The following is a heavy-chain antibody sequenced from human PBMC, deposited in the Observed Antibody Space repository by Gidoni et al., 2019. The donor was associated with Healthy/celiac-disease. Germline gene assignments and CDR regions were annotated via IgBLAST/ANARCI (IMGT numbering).Heavy chain of an antibody. D-gene: IGHD2-15*01. V-gene: IGHV1-69*04. CDR2: IIPIRGIA. CDR3: ARDGGYCSGGSCYSEHSKYNWFDP. Sequence: QVQLVQSGAEVKKTGSSVKVSCKASGGTFSSYAISWVRQAPGQGLEWMGRIIPIRGIANDAQKFHGRVTITADKSTSTAYMELSSLRSEDTAVYYCARDGGYCSGGSCYSEHSKYNWFDPWGQGTLVTVSS. J-gene: IGHJ5*02. CDR1: GGTFSSYA.